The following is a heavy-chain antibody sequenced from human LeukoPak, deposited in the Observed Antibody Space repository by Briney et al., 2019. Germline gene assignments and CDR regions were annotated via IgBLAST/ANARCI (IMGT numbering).Heavy chain of an antibody. CDR2: IYYSGST. Sequence: PSETLSLTCTVSGGSISSSSYCWGWIRQPPGKGLEWIGSIYYSGSTYYNPSLKSRVTISVDTSKNQFSLKLSSVTAADTAVYYCATDSEHLLDYWGQGTLVTVSS. D-gene: IGHD1/OR15-1a*01. CDR1: GGSISSSSYC. V-gene: IGHV4-39*01. J-gene: IGHJ4*02. CDR3: ATDSEHLLDY.